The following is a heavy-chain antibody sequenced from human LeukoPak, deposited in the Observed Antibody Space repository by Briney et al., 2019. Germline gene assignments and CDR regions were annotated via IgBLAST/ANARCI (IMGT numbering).Heavy chain of an antibody. CDR2: IYHSGST. CDR1: GGSISSGGYS. Sequence: SQTLSLTCAVSGGSISSGGYSWSWIRQPPGKGLEWIWYIYHSGSTYYNPSLKSRVTISVDRSKNQFSLKLSSVTAADTAVYYCARAGTYYYDSSGYYYEGNWFDPWGQGTLVTVSS. CDR3: ARAGTYYYDSSGYYYEGNWFDP. J-gene: IGHJ5*02. D-gene: IGHD3-22*01. V-gene: IGHV4-30-2*01.